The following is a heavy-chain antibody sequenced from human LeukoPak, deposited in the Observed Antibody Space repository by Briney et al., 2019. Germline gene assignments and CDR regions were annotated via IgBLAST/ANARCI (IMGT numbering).Heavy chain of an antibody. CDR2: IWFDGSNK. CDR3: ARGAPGIAVAGNYFDY. CDR1: GFTFSSYG. Sequence: PGGSLRLSCAASGFTFSSYGMHWVRQAPGKGLEWVAVIWFDGSNKYYADSVKGRFTISRDNAKNSLYLQMNSLRAEDTAVYYCARGAPGIAVAGNYFDYWGQGTLATVSS. D-gene: IGHD6-19*01. V-gene: IGHV3-33*01. J-gene: IGHJ4*02.